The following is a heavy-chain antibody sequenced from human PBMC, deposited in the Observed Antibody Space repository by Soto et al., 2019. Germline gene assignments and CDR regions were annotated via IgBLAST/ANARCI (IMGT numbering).Heavy chain of an antibody. Sequence: GASVKVSCKASGNSFTTYYMHWVRQAPGQGLEWMGIINPSGGRTTYAQKFQGRVTMTRDTSTSTFHMELSSLTSEDTAVYYCAGLYHYDSSGYYDYLGQGTLVTVSS. CDR1: GNSFTTYY. CDR2: INPSGGRT. V-gene: IGHV1-46*01. CDR3: AGLYHYDSSGYYDY. D-gene: IGHD3-22*01. J-gene: IGHJ4*02.